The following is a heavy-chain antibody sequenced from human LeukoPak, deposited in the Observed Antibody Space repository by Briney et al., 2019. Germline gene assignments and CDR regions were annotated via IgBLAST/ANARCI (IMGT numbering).Heavy chain of an antibody. CDR2: MHYTGTT. D-gene: IGHD3-10*01. J-gene: IGHJ4*02. CDR3: ARTRYYYNSRSYGAPYYFDY. CDR1: GGSIRSSSYN. V-gene: IGHV4-39*01. Sequence: SETLSLTCTVSGGSIRSSSYNWGWIRQPPGKGLEWIGSMHYTGTTYYNPSLKSRVTISVDTSKNQFSLKLSSVTAADTAVYYCARTRYYYNSRSYGAPYYFDYWGQGTLVTVSS.